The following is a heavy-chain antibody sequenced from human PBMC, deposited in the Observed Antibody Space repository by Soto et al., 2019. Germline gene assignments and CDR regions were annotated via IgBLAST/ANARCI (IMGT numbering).Heavy chain of an antibody. J-gene: IGHJ4*02. CDR3: ARDHHQRRLFGVVIIGTFDY. CDR1: GGSISSGGYY. Sequence: SETLSLTCTVSGGSISSGGYYWSWIRQHPGKGLEWIGSIYYSGSTYYNPSLKSRVTISVDTSKNQFSLKLSSVTAADTAVYYCARDHHQRRLFGVVIIGTFDYWGQGTLVTVSS. V-gene: IGHV4-39*02. D-gene: IGHD3-3*01. CDR2: IYYSGST.